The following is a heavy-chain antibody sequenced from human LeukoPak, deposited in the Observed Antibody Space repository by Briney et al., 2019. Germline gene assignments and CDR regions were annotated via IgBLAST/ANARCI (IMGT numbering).Heavy chain of an antibody. D-gene: IGHD3-10*01. Sequence: SETLSLTCSVSGGSISSGGYYWSWIRQHPGKGLEWIGYIYYSGSTYYNPSLKSRVTISLDTSKNQFSLKLSSVTAADTAVYYCAREPSAMVRGVIPYWGQGTLVTVSS. CDR3: AREPSAMVRGVIPY. V-gene: IGHV4-31*03. CDR2: IYYSGST. CDR1: GGSISSGGYY. J-gene: IGHJ4*02.